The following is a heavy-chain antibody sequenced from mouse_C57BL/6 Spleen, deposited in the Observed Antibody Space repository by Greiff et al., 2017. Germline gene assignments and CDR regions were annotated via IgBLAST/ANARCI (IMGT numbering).Heavy chain of an antibody. J-gene: IGHJ2*01. CDR2: ISDGGSDT. V-gene: IGHV5-4*01. CDR1: GFTFSSYA. CDR3: ARDLLPCTYYFDY. D-gene: IGHD5-1*01. Sequence: KLMEPGGGLVKPGGSLKLSCAASGFTFSSYAMSWVRQTPEKRLEWVATISDGGSDTDYPDNVKGRFTFSSDNAKNNLYLQMSNLKSEYTAMYYCARDLLPCTYYFDYWGQGTTLTVSS.